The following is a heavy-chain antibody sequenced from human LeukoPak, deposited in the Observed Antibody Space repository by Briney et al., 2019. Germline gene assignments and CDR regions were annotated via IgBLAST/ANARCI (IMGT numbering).Heavy chain of an antibody. CDR1: GYSFSNSW. J-gene: IGHJ4*02. Sequence: GGSLQISCKGSGYSFSNSWIGWVRQLPGEGLDWMGIIYPGDSDTRYSPSFQGQVTISADKSINTAYLQWSSLKASDTAMYYCARLSDRNWGHPPDFWGQGTLVTVSS. CDR2: IYPGDSDT. CDR3: ARLSDRNWGHPPDF. V-gene: IGHV5-51*01. D-gene: IGHD7-27*01.